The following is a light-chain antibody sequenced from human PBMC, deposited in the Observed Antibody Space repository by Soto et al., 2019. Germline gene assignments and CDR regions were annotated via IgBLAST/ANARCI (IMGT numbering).Light chain of an antibody. V-gene: IGKV1-5*01. CDR2: DAS. J-gene: IGKJ4*01. CDR3: QQYKSYVT. CDR1: QSISNW. Sequence: DIQMTQSPSTLSAFVGDRVTITCRASQSISNWLAWYQVKPGKAPKVLIYDASSLGGGVPSRFSGSGSETEFTLTINSLQPDDFATYYCQQYKSYVTFGGGTKVDIK.